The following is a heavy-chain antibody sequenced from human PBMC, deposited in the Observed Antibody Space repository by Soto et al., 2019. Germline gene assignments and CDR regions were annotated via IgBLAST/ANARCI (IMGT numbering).Heavy chain of an antibody. J-gene: IGHJ3*02. CDR1: GYTFTSYA. CDR2: INAGNGNT. V-gene: IGHV1-3*01. CDR3: ARPNSRSWFAAFDI. D-gene: IGHD6-13*01. Sequence: GASVKVSCKASGYTFTSYAMHWVRQAPGQRLEWMGWINAGNGNTKYSQKLQGRVTITRDTSASTAYMELSSLRSEDTAVYYCARPNSRSWFAAFDIRGKGTMVTVSS.